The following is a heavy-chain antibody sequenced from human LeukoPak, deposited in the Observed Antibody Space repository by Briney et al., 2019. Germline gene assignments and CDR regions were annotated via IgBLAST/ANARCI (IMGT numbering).Heavy chain of an antibody. CDR3: AGSWYFDY. D-gene: IGHD6-13*01. J-gene: IGHJ4*02. CDR2: ISWNSGSI. Sequence: GSSLRLSCAASGFTFDDYGMHWVRQAPGKGLEWVSGISWNSGSIGYADSVKGRFTISRDNAKNSLYLQMNSLRAEDTALYYCAGSWYFDYWGQGTLVTVSS. CDR1: GFTFDDYG. V-gene: IGHV3-9*01.